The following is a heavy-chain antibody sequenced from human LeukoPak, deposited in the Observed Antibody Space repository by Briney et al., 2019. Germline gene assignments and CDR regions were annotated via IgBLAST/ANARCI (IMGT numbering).Heavy chain of an antibody. V-gene: IGHV4-34*01. Sequence: PSETLSLTCAVYGGSFSGYYWSWIRQPPGKGLEWIGEINHSGSTNYNPSLKSRVTISVDTSKNQFSLKLSSVTAADTAVYHCARALYGYDYGGQGTLVTVSS. CDR2: INHSGST. CDR3: ARALYGYDY. J-gene: IGHJ4*02. D-gene: IGHD5-18*01. CDR1: GGSFSGYY.